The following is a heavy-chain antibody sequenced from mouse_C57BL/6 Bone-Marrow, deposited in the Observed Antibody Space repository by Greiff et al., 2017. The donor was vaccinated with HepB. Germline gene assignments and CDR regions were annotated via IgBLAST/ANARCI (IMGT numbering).Heavy chain of an antibody. CDR2: IDPSDSYT. J-gene: IGHJ2*01. CDR3: ARYDYDGGRFDY. D-gene: IGHD2-4*01. Sequence: QVQLKQPGAELVKPGASVKLSCKASGYTFTSYWMQWVKQRPGQGLEWIGEIDPSDSYTNYNQKFKGKATLTVDTSSSTAYMQLSSLTSEDSAVYYCARYDYDGGRFDYWGQGTTLTVSS. CDR1: GYTFTSYW. V-gene: IGHV1-50*01.